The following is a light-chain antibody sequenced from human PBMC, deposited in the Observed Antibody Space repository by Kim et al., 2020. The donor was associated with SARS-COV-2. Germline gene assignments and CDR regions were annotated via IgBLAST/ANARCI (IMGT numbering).Light chain of an antibody. CDR3: QKYYSYSRT. CDR2: KAS. CDR1: QTVNNW. Sequence: DIQMTQSPSTLSASVGDRVTITCRASQTVNNWLAWYQQKPGKAPKLLIYKASNLENGVPSRFSGSGSGTEFTLTISSLQPDDFATYFCQKYYSYSRTFGQGTKVDIK. V-gene: IGKV1-5*03. J-gene: IGKJ1*01.